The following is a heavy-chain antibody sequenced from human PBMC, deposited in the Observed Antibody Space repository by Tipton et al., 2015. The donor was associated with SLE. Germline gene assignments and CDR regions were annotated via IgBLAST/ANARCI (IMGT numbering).Heavy chain of an antibody. CDR2: IYYSGST. D-gene: IGHD3-22*01. J-gene: IGHJ3*02. Sequence: TLSLTCTVSGGSISSSSYYWGWIRQPPGKGLEWIGSIYYSGSTYYNPSLKSRVPISVDTSKNQFSLKLSSVTAADTAVYYCARGNYYDSSGYDAFDIWGQGTMVTVSS. V-gene: IGHV4-39*07. CDR3: ARGNYYDSSGYDAFDI. CDR1: GGSISSSSYY.